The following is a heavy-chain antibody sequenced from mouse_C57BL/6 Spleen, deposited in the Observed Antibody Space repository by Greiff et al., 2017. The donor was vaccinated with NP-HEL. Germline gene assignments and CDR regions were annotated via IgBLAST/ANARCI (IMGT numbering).Heavy chain of an antibody. CDR2: ISYDGSN. J-gene: IGHJ4*01. CDR3: ARVYGAMDY. V-gene: IGHV3-6*01. Sequence: EVQLQQSGPGLVKPSQSLSLTCSVTGYSITSGYYWNWIRQFPGNKLEWMGYISYDGSNNYNPSLKNRISITRDTSKNQFFLKLNSVTAEDTATYDCARVYGAMDYWGQGTSVTVSS. CDR1: GYSITSGYY. D-gene: IGHD1-1*01.